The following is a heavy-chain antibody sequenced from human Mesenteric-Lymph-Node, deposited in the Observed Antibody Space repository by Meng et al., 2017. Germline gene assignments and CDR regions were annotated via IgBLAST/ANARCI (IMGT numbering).Heavy chain of an antibody. D-gene: IGHD3-10*01. J-gene: IGHJ4*02. CDR2: ISSSGSTI. Sequence: GESLKISCAASGFTFSSYEMNWVRQAPGKGLEWVSYISSSGSTIYYADSVKGRFTISRDNAKNSLYLQMNSLRAEDTAVYYCARETYGSGSYQSDYWGQGTLVTVSS. V-gene: IGHV3-48*03. CDR3: ARETYGSGSYQSDY. CDR1: GFTFSSYE.